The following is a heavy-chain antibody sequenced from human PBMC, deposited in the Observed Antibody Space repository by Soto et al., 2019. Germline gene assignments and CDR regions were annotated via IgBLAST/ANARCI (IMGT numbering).Heavy chain of an antibody. D-gene: IGHD6-13*01. J-gene: IGHJ5*02. V-gene: IGHV4-30-4*01. CDR2: IYYSGST. CDR1: GGSISSGDYY. Sequence: SETLSLTCTVSGGSISSGDYYWSWIRQPPGKGLEWIGYIYYSGSTYYNPSLKSRVTISVDTSKNQFSLKLSSVTAADTAVYYCATYSSSWPYNWFDPWGQGTLVTVSS. CDR3: ATYSSSWPYNWFDP.